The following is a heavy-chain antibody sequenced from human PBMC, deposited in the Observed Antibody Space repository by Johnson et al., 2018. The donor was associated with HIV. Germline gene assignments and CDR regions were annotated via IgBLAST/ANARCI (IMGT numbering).Heavy chain of an antibody. J-gene: IGHJ3*02. D-gene: IGHD2-15*01. CDR1: GFTFSSYA. V-gene: IGHV3-30-3*01. Sequence: QAQLVESGGGVVQPGRSLRLSCAASGFTFSSYAMHWVRQAPGKGLEWVAVISYDGSNKYYADSVKGRFTISRDNSKNTLYLQMNSLRAEDTAVYYCARGDCSGGSCYSEGATDAFDIWGQGTMVTVSS. CDR3: ARGDCSGGSCYSEGATDAFDI. CDR2: ISYDGSNK.